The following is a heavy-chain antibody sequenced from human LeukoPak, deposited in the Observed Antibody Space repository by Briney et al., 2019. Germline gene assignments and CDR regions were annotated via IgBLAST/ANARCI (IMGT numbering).Heavy chain of an antibody. CDR1: GFTFSSYT. CDR3: VRDWSYAFDL. CDR2: IMRTAADVT. J-gene: IGHJ3*01. V-gene: IGHV3-48*02. Sequence: PRGSLRLSCAASGFTFSSYTMNWVRQAPGKGLEWISYIMRTAADVTSYADSVEGRFTISRDDAKNSLYLQMNSLRDDDTAVYYCVRDWSYAFDLWGQGTMVTVSS.